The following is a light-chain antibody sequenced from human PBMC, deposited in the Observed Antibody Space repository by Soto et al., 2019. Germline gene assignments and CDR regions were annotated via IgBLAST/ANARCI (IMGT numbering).Light chain of an antibody. CDR1: QSVSRK. Sequence: IVMTQSPATLSVSPGERATLSCRASQSVSRKLAWYQQKPGQAPRLLIYGASTRATGIPARFSGSGSGTEFTLTISSLQSEDFAIYYCQQYNNWPLTFGGGTKVEIK. V-gene: IGKV3-15*01. CDR2: GAS. CDR3: QQYNNWPLT. J-gene: IGKJ4*01.